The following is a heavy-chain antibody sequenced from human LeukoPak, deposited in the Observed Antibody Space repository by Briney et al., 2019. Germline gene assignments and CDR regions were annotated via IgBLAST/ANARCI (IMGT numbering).Heavy chain of an antibody. CDR1: GFIFSDHW. Sequence: PGGSLRLSCAASGFIFSDHWMHWVRQAPGKGLVWLSRINNDGSSTIYADSVKGRFTFSRDNAENTLFLEMSSLRVEDTAVYYCVRGGIASAFDIWGQGTMVTVSS. D-gene: IGHD6-13*01. CDR3: VRGGIASAFDI. J-gene: IGHJ3*02. CDR2: INNDGSST. V-gene: IGHV3-74*01.